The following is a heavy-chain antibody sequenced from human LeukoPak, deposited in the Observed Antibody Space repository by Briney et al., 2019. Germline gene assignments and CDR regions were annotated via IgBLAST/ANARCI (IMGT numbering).Heavy chain of an antibody. CDR2: ISYDGSNK. Sequence: GGSLRLSCAASGFTFSSYAMHWARQAPGKGLEWVAVISYDGSNKYYADSVKGRFTISRDNSKSTLCLQMNSLRAEDTAVYYCAKQLGFCSGGSCYFPYLGQGTLVTVSS. D-gene: IGHD2-15*01. CDR1: GFTFSSYA. V-gene: IGHV3-30-3*02. J-gene: IGHJ4*02. CDR3: AKQLGFCSGGSCYFPY.